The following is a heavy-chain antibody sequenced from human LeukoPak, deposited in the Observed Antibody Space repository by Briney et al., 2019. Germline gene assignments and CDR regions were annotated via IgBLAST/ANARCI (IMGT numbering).Heavy chain of an antibody. CDR2: TNPNSGGT. CDR3: ARDYSGYDRVVWFDP. J-gene: IGHJ5*02. CDR1: GYTFTGYY. Sequence: ASVKVSCKASGYTFTGYYMHWVRQAPGQGLEWTGWTNPNSGGTNYAQKFQGRVTMTRDTSISTAYMELSRLRSDDTAVHYCARDYSGYDRVVWFDPWGQGTLVTVSS. D-gene: IGHD5-12*01. V-gene: IGHV1-2*02.